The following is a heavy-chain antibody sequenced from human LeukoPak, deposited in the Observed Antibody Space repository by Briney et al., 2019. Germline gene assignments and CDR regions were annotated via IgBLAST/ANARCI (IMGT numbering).Heavy chain of an antibody. CDR2: ISSRAGTI. V-gene: IGHV3-48*03. CDR3: ARVGALSSSWLLY. J-gene: IGHJ4*02. CDR1: GFTFSTYE. Sequence: GGSLRLSCSASGFTFSTYEMNWVRQAPGKGLEWVASISSRAGTIYYADSVKGRLTISRDNAKNSLYLQMNSLRAEDTAIHYCARVGALSSSWLLYWGQGTLVTVSS. D-gene: IGHD6-13*01.